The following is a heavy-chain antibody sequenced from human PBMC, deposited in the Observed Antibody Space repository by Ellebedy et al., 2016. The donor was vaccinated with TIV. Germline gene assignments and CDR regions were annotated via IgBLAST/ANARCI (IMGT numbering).Heavy chain of an antibody. CDR3: ARGGPAASTSFDY. D-gene: IGHD5/OR15-5a*01. CDR1: GYSFLSYD. J-gene: IGHJ4*02. CDR2: MNPNSGKT. Sequence: AASVKVSCKTSGYSFLSYDIFWVRQAPGQGLEWVGRMNPNSGKTDYAQKFQTRITLTRDTSVSTAYLELSSLMSEDMAMYYCARGGPAASTSFDYWGQGALVTVSS. V-gene: IGHV1-8*01.